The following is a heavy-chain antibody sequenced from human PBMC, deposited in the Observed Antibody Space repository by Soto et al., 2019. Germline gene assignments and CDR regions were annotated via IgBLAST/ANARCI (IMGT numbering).Heavy chain of an antibody. CDR1: GFTFSNYA. CDR3: AKDPRVGATAAEYFQY. J-gene: IGHJ1*01. CDR2: ISASGGGT. V-gene: IGHV3-23*01. D-gene: IGHD1-26*01. Sequence: EVQLLESGGGLVQPGGSLRLSCAASGFTFSNYAMSWVRQAPGKGLEWVSAISASGGGTYYADPVKGRFTISRDSSKNTRYLQMNSLRAEDTAVYYCAKDPRVGATAAEYFQYWGQGTLVTVSS.